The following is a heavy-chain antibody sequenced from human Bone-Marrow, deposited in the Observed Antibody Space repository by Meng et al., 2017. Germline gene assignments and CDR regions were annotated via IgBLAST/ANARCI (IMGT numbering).Heavy chain of an antibody. J-gene: IGHJ6*02. CDR3: ARSVITVITWVEEPTTYGMDV. CDR2: TRNKANSYTT. D-gene: IGHD4-17*01. CDR1: GFTFSDHY. V-gene: IGHV3-72*01. Sequence: GESLKISCAASGFTFSDHYMDWVRQAPGKGLEWVGRTRNKANSYTTEYAASVKGRFTISRDDSKNSLYLQMNSLKTEDTAVYYCARSVITVITWVEEPTTYGMDVWGQGTTVTVSS.